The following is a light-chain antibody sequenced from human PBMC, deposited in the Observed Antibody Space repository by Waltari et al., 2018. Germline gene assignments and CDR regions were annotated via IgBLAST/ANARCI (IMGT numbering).Light chain of an antibody. CDR2: DVN. J-gene: IGLJ3*02. V-gene: IGLV2-14*03. CDR1: SSDVGGYNY. Sequence: HSALAQPASVSGSPGQSITISCTGTSSDVGGYNYVSWYQQHPGKAPRLMIYDVNTRPSGVSHRFSGSKSGNTASLTISGLQAEDEADYYCSSFTRTNSWVFGGGTKLTVL. CDR3: SSFTRTNSWV.